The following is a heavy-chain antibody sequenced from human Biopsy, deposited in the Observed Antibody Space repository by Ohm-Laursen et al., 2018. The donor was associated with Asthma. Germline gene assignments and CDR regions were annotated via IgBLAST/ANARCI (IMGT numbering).Heavy chain of an antibody. CDR1: GYTFNSAG. D-gene: IGHD3-10*01. Sequence: KVSCKTSGYTFNSAGITWVRQAPGQGLEWMGWISVYNGNTRVAQKLQDRVTMITDTSTSTAYMELRSLRSDDTAVYFCARAVDYSHYYGIDVWGQGTTVTVS. J-gene: IGHJ6*02. V-gene: IGHV1-18*01. CDR3: ARAVDYSHYYGIDV. CDR2: ISVYNGNT.